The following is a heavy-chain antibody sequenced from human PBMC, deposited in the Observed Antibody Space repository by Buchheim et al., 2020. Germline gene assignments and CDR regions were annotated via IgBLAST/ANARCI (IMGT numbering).Heavy chain of an antibody. CDR2: ISSSSSYI. CDR1: GFTFSSYS. J-gene: IGHJ4*02. Sequence: EVQLVESGGGLVKPGGSLRLSCAASGFTFSSYSMNWVRQAPGKGLEWVSSISSSSSYIYYADSVKGRFSISRDNAKNSEELQMNSLRAEDTAVYYCASFYADYGDYEKDYWGQGTL. V-gene: IGHV3-21*01. CDR3: ASFYADYGDYEKDY. D-gene: IGHD4-17*01.